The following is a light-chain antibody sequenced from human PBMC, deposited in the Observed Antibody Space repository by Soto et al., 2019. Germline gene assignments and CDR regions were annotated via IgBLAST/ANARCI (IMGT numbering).Light chain of an antibody. V-gene: IGKV3-15*01. CDR1: QSVSSK. J-gene: IGKJ5*01. CDR2: GAS. CDR3: QQYNNWPPIT. Sequence: EIVMTQSPATLSVSPGERATLSCRASQSVSSKLAWYQQKPGQAPRPLIYGASTRATGIPARFSGSGSGTEITLTIGSLQSEDFAVYYCQQYNNWPPITFGQGTRLEIK.